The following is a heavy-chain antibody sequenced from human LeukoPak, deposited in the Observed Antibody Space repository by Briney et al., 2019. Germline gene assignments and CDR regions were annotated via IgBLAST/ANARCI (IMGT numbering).Heavy chain of an antibody. CDR3: ARDVGSPLYYYYGMDV. J-gene: IGHJ6*04. CDR1: GYSISSGYY. CDR2: IYHSRST. V-gene: IGHV4-38-2*02. D-gene: IGHD3-10*01. Sequence: SETLSLTCAVSGYSISSGYYWGWIRQPPGKGLEWIGSIYHSRSTYYNPSLKSRVTISVDTSKNQFSLKLSSVTAADTAVYYCARDVGSPLYYYYGMDVWGKGTTVTVSS.